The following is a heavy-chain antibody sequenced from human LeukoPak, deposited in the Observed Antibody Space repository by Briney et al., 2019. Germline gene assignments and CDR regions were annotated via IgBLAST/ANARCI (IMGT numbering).Heavy chain of an antibody. D-gene: IGHD3-10*01. CDR2: ISSSGSTI. CDR1: GFTFSSYG. Sequence: GGSLRLSCAASGFTFSSYGMHWVRQAPGKGLEWVSYISSSGSTIYYADSVKGRFTISRDNAKNSLYLQMNSLRAEDTAVYYCARALYGSGSFPVFDYWGQGTLVTVSS. CDR3: ARALYGSGSFPVFDY. J-gene: IGHJ4*02. V-gene: IGHV3-48*04.